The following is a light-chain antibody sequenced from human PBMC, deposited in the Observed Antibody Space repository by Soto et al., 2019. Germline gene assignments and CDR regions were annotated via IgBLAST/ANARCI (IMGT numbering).Light chain of an antibody. Sequence: EVVLTQSPGTLSLSPGDRATLSCRASQSLSTNYLAWYQQRPGQAPRLLIYAASIRATDIPDRFSGSGSGTDFTLSISRLQPEDFAVYYCQHYGSSPGTFGLGTKLEI. J-gene: IGKJ2*02. CDR1: QSLSTNY. CDR2: AAS. CDR3: QHYGSSPGT. V-gene: IGKV3-20*01.